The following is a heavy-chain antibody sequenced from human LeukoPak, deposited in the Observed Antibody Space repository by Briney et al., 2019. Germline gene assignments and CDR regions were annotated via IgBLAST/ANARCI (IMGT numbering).Heavy chain of an antibody. J-gene: IGHJ4*02. D-gene: IGHD3-10*01. CDR2: MYHGEST. V-gene: IGHV4-38-2*02. CDR3: ARAGFMVNAFDY. CDR1: GYFISSGYY. Sequence: SETLSLTCTVSGYFISSGYYWGWIRQPPGRGLEWIGSMYHGESTYYNPSLKSRITMSLDTSKNQFSLKMTSVTATDTAMYYCARAGFMVNAFDYWGQGTLITVSS.